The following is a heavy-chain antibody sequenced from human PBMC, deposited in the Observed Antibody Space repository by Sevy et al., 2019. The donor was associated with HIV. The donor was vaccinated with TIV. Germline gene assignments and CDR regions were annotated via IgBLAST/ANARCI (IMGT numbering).Heavy chain of an antibody. Sequence: GGSLRLSCAGSGFTFSRSSMNWVRQAPGKGLEWVSSISSSSNYIYYADSVKGRFTISRDNAKNSLLLLMNSLRAEDTAVYYCARYKREAYFDGSTSSDAFDIWGQGTLVTVSS. CDR2: ISSSSNYI. CDR1: GFTFSRSS. V-gene: IGHV3-21*01. D-gene: IGHD3-22*01. CDR3: ARYKREAYFDGSTSSDAFDI. J-gene: IGHJ3*02.